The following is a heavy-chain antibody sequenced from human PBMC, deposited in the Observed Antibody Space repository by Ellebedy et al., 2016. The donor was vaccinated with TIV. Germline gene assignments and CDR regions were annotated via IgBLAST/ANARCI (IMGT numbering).Heavy chain of an antibody. D-gene: IGHD3-22*01. CDR1: GFTFSSYA. Sequence: GESLKISCAASGFTFSSYAMSWVRQAPGKGLEWVSGISGSGGSTYYADSVKGRFTISRDNSKNTLYLQMNSLRADDTAVYYCAKPPSGYGMGYFDYWGQGTLVTASS. V-gene: IGHV3-23*01. CDR3: AKPPSGYGMGYFDY. J-gene: IGHJ4*02. CDR2: ISGSGGST.